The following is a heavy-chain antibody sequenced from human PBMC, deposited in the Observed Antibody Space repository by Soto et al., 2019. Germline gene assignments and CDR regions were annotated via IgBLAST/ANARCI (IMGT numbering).Heavy chain of an antibody. D-gene: IGHD6-19*01. CDR3: AKVAEYSSGWYAKTYYYYMDV. CDR2: ISYDGSNK. CDR1: GFTFSSYG. V-gene: IGHV3-30*18. Sequence: QVQLVESGGGVVQPGRSLRLSCAASGFTFSSYGMHWVCQAPGKGLEWVAVISYDGSNKYYADSVKGRFTISRDNSKNTLYLQMNSLRAEDTAVYYCAKVAEYSSGWYAKTYYYYMDVWGKGTTVTVSS. J-gene: IGHJ6*03.